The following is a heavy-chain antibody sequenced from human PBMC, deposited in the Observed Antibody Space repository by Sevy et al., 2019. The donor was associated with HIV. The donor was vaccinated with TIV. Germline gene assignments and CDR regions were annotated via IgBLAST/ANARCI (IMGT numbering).Heavy chain of an antibody. CDR3: ARVSWGSRGFDY. J-gene: IGHJ4*02. D-gene: IGHD1-26*01. Sequence: GGSLRLSCAASGFTFSSYSMYWVRQAPGKGLEWVSSISSSSSYIYYADSVKGRFTISRDNAKNSLYLQMNSLRAEDTAVYYRARVSWGSRGFDYWGQGTLVTVSS. CDR1: GFTFSSYS. V-gene: IGHV3-21*01. CDR2: ISSSSSYI.